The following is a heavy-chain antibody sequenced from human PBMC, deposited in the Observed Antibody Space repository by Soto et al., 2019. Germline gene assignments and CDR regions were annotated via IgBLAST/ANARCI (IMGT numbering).Heavy chain of an antibody. Sequence: QVQLVESGGGVVQPGRSLRLSCAASGFTFSSYGMHWVRQAPGKGLEWVAVISYDGSNKYYADSVKGRFTISRDNSKNTMYLQMNSLRAEDTAVYYCAKAQPYNYGSGSSNYFDYWGQGTLVTVSS. V-gene: IGHV3-30*18. D-gene: IGHD3-10*01. CDR1: GFTFSSYG. CDR2: ISYDGSNK. CDR3: AKAQPYNYGSGSSNYFDY. J-gene: IGHJ4*02.